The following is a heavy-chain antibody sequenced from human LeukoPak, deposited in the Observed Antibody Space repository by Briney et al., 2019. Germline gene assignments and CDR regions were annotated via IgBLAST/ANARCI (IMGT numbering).Heavy chain of an antibody. J-gene: IGHJ4*02. CDR1: GFIFNNYA. CDR2: ISWNSGTI. D-gene: IGHD6-19*01. CDR3: AKDNRRHYTSGPNPDSLH. Sequence: GGSLRHSCAGSGFIFNNYAMHWVRQPPGKGLEWVSGISWNSGTIDYADSVRGRFTISRDNAKNSLYLQMDSLRVEDTAFYYCAKDNRRHYTSGPNPDSLHWGQGALVTVSS. V-gene: IGHV3-9*01.